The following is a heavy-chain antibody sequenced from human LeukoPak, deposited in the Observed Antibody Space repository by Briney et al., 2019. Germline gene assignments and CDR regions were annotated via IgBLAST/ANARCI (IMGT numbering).Heavy chain of an antibody. D-gene: IGHD3-10*01. CDR1: GFTFDDYA. Sequence: GGSLRLSCAASGFTFDDYAMHWVRQAPGKGLEWVSGISWNSGSIGYADSVKGRFTISRDNAKNSLYLQMNSLRAEDTALYYCAKDISGSGEIDYWGQGTLVTVSS. CDR3: AKDISGSGEIDY. J-gene: IGHJ4*02. CDR2: ISWNSGSI. V-gene: IGHV3-9*01.